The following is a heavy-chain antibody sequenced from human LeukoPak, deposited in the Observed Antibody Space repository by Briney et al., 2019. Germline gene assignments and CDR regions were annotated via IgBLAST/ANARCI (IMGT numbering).Heavy chain of an antibody. D-gene: IGHD3-10*01. CDR1: GYTFTSYA. J-gene: IGHJ4*02. V-gene: IGHV1-3*01. CDR3: ARVTVEVVWFGELLSEYYFDY. Sequence: GASVTVSCKASGYTFTSYAMHWVRQAPGQRLEWMGWINAGNGNTKYSQKFQGRVTITTDTSTGTAYMELRSLRSDDTAVYYCARVTVEVVWFGELLSEYYFDYWGQGTLVTVSS. CDR2: INAGNGNT.